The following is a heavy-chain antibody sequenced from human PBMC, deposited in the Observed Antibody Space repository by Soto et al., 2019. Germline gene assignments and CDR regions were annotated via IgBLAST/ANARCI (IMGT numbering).Heavy chain of an antibody. D-gene: IGHD6-19*01. CDR3: ARERLAVAGLIDY. J-gene: IGHJ4*02. CDR2: IYSGGST. Sequence: PGGSLRLSCAASGFTVSSNYMSWVRQAPGKGLEWVSVIYSGGSTYYADSVKGRFTISRDNSKNTLYLQMNSLRAEDTAVYYCARERLAVAGLIDYWGQGTLVTVSS. CDR1: GFTVSSNY. V-gene: IGHV3-66*01.